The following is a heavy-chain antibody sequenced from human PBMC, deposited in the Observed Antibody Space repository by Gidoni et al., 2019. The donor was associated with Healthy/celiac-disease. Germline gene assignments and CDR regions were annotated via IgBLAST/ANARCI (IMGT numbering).Heavy chain of an antibody. CDR3: ARDSPGAGGVDYYYYYMDV. D-gene: IGHD3-16*01. Sequence: QVQLVESGGGVVQPGRSLRLSCAASGLPFSSYAMHWVRQAPGKGLEWVAVISYYGSNKYYADSVKGRFTISRDNSKNTLYLQMNSLRAEDTAVYYCARDSPGAGGVDYYYYYMDVWGKGTTVTVSS. V-gene: IGHV3-30-3*01. J-gene: IGHJ6*03. CDR2: ISYYGSNK. CDR1: GLPFSSYA.